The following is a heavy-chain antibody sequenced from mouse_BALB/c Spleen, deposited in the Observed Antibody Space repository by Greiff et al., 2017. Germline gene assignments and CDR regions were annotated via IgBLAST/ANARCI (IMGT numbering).Heavy chain of an antibody. J-gene: IGHJ2*01. V-gene: IGHV1-7*01. CDR1: GYTFTSYW. Sequence: QVQLQESGAELAKPGASVKMSCKASGYTFTSYWMHWVKQRPGQGLEWIGYINPSTGYTEYNQKFKDKATLTADKSSSTAYMQLSSLTSEDSAVYYCAREGRLRQGGFDYWGQGTTLTVSS. CDR2: INPSTGYT. D-gene: IGHD2-2*01. CDR3: AREGRLRQGGFDY.